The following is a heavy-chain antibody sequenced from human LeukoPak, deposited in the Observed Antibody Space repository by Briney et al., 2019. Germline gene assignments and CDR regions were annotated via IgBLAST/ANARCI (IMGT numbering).Heavy chain of an antibody. V-gene: IGHV3-21*01. Sequence: GGSLRLSCAASGFTFSTYSMTWVRQAPGKGLEWVSSITSSSSYIYYADSVKGRFTISRDNAKSSLYLQMNSLRAEDTALYYCARDLDDAFDIWGQGTMVTVSS. CDR1: GFTFSTYS. J-gene: IGHJ3*02. CDR3: ARDLDDAFDI. CDR2: ITSSSSYI.